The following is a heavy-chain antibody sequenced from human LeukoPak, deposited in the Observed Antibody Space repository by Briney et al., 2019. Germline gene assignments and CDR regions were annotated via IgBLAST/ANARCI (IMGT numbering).Heavy chain of an antibody. CDR3: ARGFVARKFDY. D-gene: IGHD2-15*01. Sequence: PSETLSLTCAVYGGSFSGYYWSWIRQPPGKGLEWIGEINHSGSTNYNPSLKSRVTISVDTSKNQFSLKLSSVTAADTAVYYCARGFVARKFDYWDQGTLVTVSS. J-gene: IGHJ4*02. CDR1: GGSFSGYY. CDR2: INHSGST. V-gene: IGHV4-34*01.